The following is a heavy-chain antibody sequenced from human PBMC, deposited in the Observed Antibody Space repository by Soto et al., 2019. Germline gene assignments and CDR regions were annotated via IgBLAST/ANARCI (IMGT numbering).Heavy chain of an antibody. CDR2: ITSSGGDV. CDR1: GFSFSNYE. CDR3: ARGDCSSTCYIGY. D-gene: IGHD2-2*02. V-gene: IGHV3-48*03. J-gene: IGHJ4*02. Sequence: VQLVESGGGLVQPGGSLRLSCAASGFSFSNYEMNWVRQAPGKGLEWISYITSSGGDVFYADSVKGRFTISRDNAKDSLFLQMNSLRVEDTAVYYCARGDCSSTCYIGYWGQGARVTVSS.